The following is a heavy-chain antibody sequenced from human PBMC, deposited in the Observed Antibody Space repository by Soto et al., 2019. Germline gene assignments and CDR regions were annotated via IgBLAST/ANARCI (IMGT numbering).Heavy chain of an antibody. J-gene: IGHJ4*02. D-gene: IGHD3-10*01. CDR3: ARKDYYGAGIYYFDH. CDR1: GYTSTAYP. Sequence: QVQLVQSGAEVKKPGASVKVSCKASGYTSTAYPMHWVRQAPGQRLEWMGWINVANGDTGYSQKFQGRVTVTRDTSASTVYMELSSLTSEYTAVYYCARKDYYGAGIYYFDHWGQGTLVTVSS. CDR2: INVANGDT. V-gene: IGHV1-3*01.